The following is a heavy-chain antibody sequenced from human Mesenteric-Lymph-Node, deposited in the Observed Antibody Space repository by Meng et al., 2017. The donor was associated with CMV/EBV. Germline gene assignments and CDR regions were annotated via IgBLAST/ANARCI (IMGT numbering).Heavy chain of an antibody. J-gene: IGHJ4*02. CDR1: GFTFNGYP. CDR2: ISGSGDTT. D-gene: IGHD3-3*01. CDR3: AKGPSNYDFWSGLLGY. Sequence: GGSLRLSCAASGFTFNGYPMTWVRQAPGKGLEWVSIISGSGDTTYYANSVKGRFTISRDNSKNTLFLQMNSLRADDTAVYYCAKGPSNYDFWSGLLGYWGQGTLVTVSS. V-gene: IGHV3-23*01.